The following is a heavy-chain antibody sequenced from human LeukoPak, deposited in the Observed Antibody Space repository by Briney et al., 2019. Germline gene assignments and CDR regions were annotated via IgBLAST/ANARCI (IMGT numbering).Heavy chain of an antibody. CDR3: ARSVEGYCSGGSCYYYSYYMDV. Sequence: SETLSLTCTVSGGSISSYYWSWIRQPPGKGPEWIGYIYYSGSTNYNPSLKSRVTISVDTSKNQFSLKLSSVTAADTAVYYCARSVEGYCSGGSCYYYSYYMDVWGKGTTVTVSS. V-gene: IGHV4-59*01. CDR1: GGSISSYY. D-gene: IGHD2-15*01. CDR2: IYYSGST. J-gene: IGHJ6*03.